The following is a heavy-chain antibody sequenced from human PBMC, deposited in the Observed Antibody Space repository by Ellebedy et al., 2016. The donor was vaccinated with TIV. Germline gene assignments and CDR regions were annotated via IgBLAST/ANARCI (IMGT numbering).Heavy chain of an antibody. D-gene: IGHD2-15*01. CDR2: ISSGSADI. J-gene: IGHJ2*01. CDR1: GFTFSPYS. CDR3: ARGEVLLRFWNFDL. Sequence: PGGSLRLSCAASGFTFSPYSMHWVRQAPGKGLEWVASISSGSADIYYSDSVKGRFTISRDNAKNSLHLQMNSLSAEDTAVYYCARGEVLLRFWNFDLWGRGSLVTVSS. V-gene: IGHV3-21*01.